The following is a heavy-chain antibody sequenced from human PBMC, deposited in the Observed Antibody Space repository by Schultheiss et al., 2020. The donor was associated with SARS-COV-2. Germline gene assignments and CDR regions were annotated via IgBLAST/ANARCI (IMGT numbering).Heavy chain of an antibody. D-gene: IGHD3-3*01. Sequence: GGSLRLSCAASGFTFSSYAMHWVRQAPGKGLEWVSAISGSGGSTYYADSVKGRFTISRDNSKNTLYLQMNSLRADDTAVYYCARGMGGFGFDYWGQGTLVTVSS. V-gene: IGHV3-23*01. CDR3: ARGMGGFGFDY. CDR2: ISGSGGST. CDR1: GFTFSSYA. J-gene: IGHJ4*02.